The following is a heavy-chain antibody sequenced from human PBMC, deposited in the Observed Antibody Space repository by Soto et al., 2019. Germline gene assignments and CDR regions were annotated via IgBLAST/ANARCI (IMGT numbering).Heavy chain of an antibody. CDR1: GGTFSSYA. J-gene: IGHJ4*02. D-gene: IGHD2-2*01. Sequence: SVKVSCKASGGTFSSYAISWVRQAPGQGLEWMGGIIPIFGTANYAQKFQGRVTITADKSTSTAYMELSSLRSEDTAVYYCARDRLLPYCSSTSCYGGVTDYWGQGTLVTVSS. V-gene: IGHV1-69*06. CDR3: ARDRLLPYCSSTSCYGGVTDY. CDR2: IIPIFGTA.